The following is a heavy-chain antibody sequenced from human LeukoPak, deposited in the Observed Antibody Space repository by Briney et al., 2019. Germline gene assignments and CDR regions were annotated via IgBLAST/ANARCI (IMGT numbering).Heavy chain of an antibody. CDR2: ISYDGSNK. CDR3: ARDNWRDYLADALDI. Sequence: GRSLRLSCAASGFTFSSYAMHWVRQAPGKGLEWVAVISYDGSNKYYADSVKGRFTISRDNSKNTLYLQMNSLGAEDTALYYCARDNWRDYLADALDIWGQGTMVTVSS. D-gene: IGHD4-11*01. V-gene: IGHV3-30-3*01. CDR1: GFTFSSYA. J-gene: IGHJ3*02.